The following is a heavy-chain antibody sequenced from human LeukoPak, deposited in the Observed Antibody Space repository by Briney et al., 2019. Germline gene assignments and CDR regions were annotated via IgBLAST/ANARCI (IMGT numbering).Heavy chain of an antibody. CDR3: ARHKGDYHSSGSLFVL. J-gene: IGHJ4*02. CDR2: IKQEGGEI. V-gene: IGHV3-7*03. D-gene: IGHD3-22*01. Sequence: GGALGLSCAGSGFTFSRYLMSWVRQGPRKGLEGGANIKQEGGEIYYVDFVKGRFTISRDNAKNSLYLQMNSLRAEATALYYSARHKGDYHSSGSLFVLGGQEPLLTLSS. CDR1: GFTFSRYL.